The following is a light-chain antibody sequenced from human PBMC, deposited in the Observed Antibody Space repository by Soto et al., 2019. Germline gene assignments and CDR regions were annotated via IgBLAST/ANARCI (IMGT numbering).Light chain of an antibody. Sequence: EIVLTQSPATLSLSPGERATLSCRASQSVSSYLAWYQQKPGQAPRILIYDASNRATGIPARFSGSGSGTDFTLTISRLEPEDFAVYYCQQSSNWPPEITFGHGTRREIK. CDR2: DAS. CDR3: QQSSNWPPEIT. J-gene: IGKJ5*01. CDR1: QSVSSY. V-gene: IGKV3-11*01.